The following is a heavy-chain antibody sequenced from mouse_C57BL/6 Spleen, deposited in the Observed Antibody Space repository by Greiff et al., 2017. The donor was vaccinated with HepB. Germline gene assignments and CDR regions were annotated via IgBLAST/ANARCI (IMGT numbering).Heavy chain of an antibody. CDR3: ARDYYDYDGFAY. V-gene: IGHV14-2*01. D-gene: IGHD2-4*01. Sequence: EVQLQQSGAELVKPGASVKLSCTASGFNIKDYYMHWVKQRTEQGLEWIGRIDPEDGETKYAPKFPGKATITADTSSNTAYLQLSSLTSEDTAVYYCARDYYDYDGFAYWGQGTLVTVSA. J-gene: IGHJ3*01. CDR1: GFNIKDYY. CDR2: IDPEDGET.